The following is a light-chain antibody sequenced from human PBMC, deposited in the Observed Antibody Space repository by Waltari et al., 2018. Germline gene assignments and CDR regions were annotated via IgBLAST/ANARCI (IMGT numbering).Light chain of an antibody. Sequence: DVVMTQSPDSLDVSLGERATINCKSSQSLLYTSTNKNYLAWYQQKPGQPPKILIYWASIRESGVPDRFSGSGSGTDFTLTISGLQAEDVASFFCLQYLHTPRTFGQGTKVEIK. CDR1: QSLLYTSTNKNY. CDR2: WAS. J-gene: IGKJ1*01. V-gene: IGKV4-1*01. CDR3: LQYLHTPRT.